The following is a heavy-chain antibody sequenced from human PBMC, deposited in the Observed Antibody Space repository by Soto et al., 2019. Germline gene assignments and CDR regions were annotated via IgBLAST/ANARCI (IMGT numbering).Heavy chain of an antibody. CDR3: ERDRGGYGPPDV. CDR1: GFSFSDSY. J-gene: IGHJ6*02. V-gene: IGHV3-11*06. CDR2: ISGTSGYT. Sequence: GGSLRLSCAASGFSFSDSYMSWVRQAPGKGLEWVSYISGTSGYTGYAGSVKGRFTISRDNAKNSLYLQMNSLRVEDTAVYYCERDRGGYGPPDVWGQGTTVTVSS. D-gene: IGHD3-10*01.